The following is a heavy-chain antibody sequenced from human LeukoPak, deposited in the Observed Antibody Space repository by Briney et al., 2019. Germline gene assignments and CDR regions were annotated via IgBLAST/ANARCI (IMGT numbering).Heavy chain of an antibody. Sequence: RGSLRLSCEASGFTFSAYAMTWVRQAPGKGLGWVSSIGGDNKPHYSKSVTGRFASSRDNSKNTLFIQLHNRRVEDTALYYCARDLHYYVEMDVWGQGTTVTVSS. D-gene: IGHD3-10*02. V-gene: IGHV3-23*01. CDR2: IGGDNKP. CDR1: GFTFSAYA. J-gene: IGHJ6*02. CDR3: ARDLHYYVEMDV.